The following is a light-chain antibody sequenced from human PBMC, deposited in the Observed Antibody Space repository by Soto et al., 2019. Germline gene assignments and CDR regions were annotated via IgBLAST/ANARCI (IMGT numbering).Light chain of an antibody. CDR1: QYVSSGY. J-gene: IGKJ1*01. Sequence: VLTQSPVTLSLSPWESATLSCRASQYVSSGYLACYKRKPGQAHRPLIYGASTRAAGIPDRFSGSGSETDFRLSIRRLEPEDFAVYYFQVYAGSHLWTFGQGTKVDI. CDR2: GAS. CDR3: QVYAGSHLWT. V-gene: IGKV3-20*01.